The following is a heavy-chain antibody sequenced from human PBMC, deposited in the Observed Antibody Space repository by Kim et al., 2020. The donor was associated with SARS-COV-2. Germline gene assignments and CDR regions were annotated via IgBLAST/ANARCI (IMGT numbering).Heavy chain of an antibody. CDR1: EFTFSNYW. CDR2: IYPGGSTT. J-gene: IGHJ6*02. Sequence: GGSLRLSCAASEFTFSNYWMHWVRQAPGKGLVWVSNIYPGGSTTAYADSMKGRFTISRDNAKNTLYLQVNTLRAEDPAVYYCARGNNYRMDVWGQGTTVT. V-gene: IGHV3-74*01. D-gene: IGHD1-1*01. CDR3: ARGNNYRMDV.